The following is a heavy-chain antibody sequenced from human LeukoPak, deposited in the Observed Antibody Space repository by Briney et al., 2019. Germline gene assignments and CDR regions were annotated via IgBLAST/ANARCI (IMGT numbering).Heavy chain of an antibody. CDR1: GFTFDDYA. D-gene: IGHD3-10*01. V-gene: IGHV3-53*01. CDR3: ARGFHFYASGSYSGAFDY. Sequence: GGSLRLSCAASGFTFDDYAMHWVRQAPGKGLEWVSVIHSNGGTDYAGSVRGRFTISRDNSKNTLHLQMDNLRAEDTAVYYCARGFHFYASGSYSGAFDYWGQGTLVTVSS. J-gene: IGHJ4*02. CDR2: IHSNGGT.